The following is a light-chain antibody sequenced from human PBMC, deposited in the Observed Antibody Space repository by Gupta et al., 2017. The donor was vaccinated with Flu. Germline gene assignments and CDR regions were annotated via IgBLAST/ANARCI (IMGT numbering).Light chain of an antibody. Sequence: DIQMTQSPSSLSAFVGDRVTIACRASQSISTSLNWYQQKPGKAPKFLIYAASSLQSGVPSRFSGSGSGTDFTLTISSLQPEDVATYYCQQSYTSPPTFGQGTKLEIK. CDR2: AAS. J-gene: IGKJ2*01. CDR3: QQSYTSPPT. V-gene: IGKV1-39*01. CDR1: QSISTS.